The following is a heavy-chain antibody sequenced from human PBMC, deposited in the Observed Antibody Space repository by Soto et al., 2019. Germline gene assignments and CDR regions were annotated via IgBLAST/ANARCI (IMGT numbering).Heavy chain of an antibody. J-gene: IGHJ4*02. CDR2: IIPVFQTA. D-gene: IGHD3-22*01. V-gene: IGHV1-69*13. CDR1: GGLFSSYP. CDR3: ARGGSGYTWFNEF. Sequence: SVKVSCKASGGLFSSYPISWVRQVPGQGLEWMGGIIPVFQTAYYTQRFQGRATITADESTNTAYMELSSLRSEDTAIYYCARGGSGYTWFNEFWGQGTLVTVSS.